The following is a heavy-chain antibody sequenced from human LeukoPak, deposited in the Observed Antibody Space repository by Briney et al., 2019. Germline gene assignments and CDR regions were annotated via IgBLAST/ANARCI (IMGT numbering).Heavy chain of an antibody. Sequence: SETLSLTCIVSGGSISNYYWNWIRQPPGKGLEWIGYINYIRTTDYNPSLKSRVTISLDPSKNRFSLKLSSVTAADTAMYYCARSYSSSDHYYYYGMDVWGQGTTVTVSS. J-gene: IGHJ6*02. CDR3: ARSYSSSDHYYYYGMDV. V-gene: IGHV4-59*08. CDR1: GGSISNYY. CDR2: INYIRTT. D-gene: IGHD6-13*01.